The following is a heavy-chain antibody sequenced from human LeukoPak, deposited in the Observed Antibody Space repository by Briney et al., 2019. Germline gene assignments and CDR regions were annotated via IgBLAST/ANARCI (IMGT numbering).Heavy chain of an antibody. V-gene: IGHV4-38-2*02. CDR1: GYSISSDYY. Sequence: SETLSLTCTVSGYSISSDYYWGWIRQPPGKGLEWIGSISHSGRTYYNPSPKSRVTISLDTSKNQFSLKLSSVTAADTAVYYCARDHLANLASRLFDPWGQGTLVTVSS. CDR3: ARDHLANLASRLFDP. J-gene: IGHJ5*02. CDR2: ISHSGRT. D-gene: IGHD3-3*01.